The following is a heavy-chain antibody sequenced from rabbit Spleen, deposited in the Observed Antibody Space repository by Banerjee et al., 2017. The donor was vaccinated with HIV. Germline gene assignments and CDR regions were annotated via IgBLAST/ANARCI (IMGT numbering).Heavy chain of an antibody. CDR2: INTATGKP. Sequence: QSLEESGGDLVKPGASLTLTCTASGVSFSGDSYMCWVRQAPGKGLEWIACINTATGKPVYASWAKGRFIMSRTSSTTVTLQMTRLTAADTATYFCARDTSSSFSSYGMDLWGPGTLVTVS. J-gene: IGHJ6*01. V-gene: IGHV1S40*01. CDR1: GVSFSGDSY. D-gene: IGHD1-1*01. CDR3: ARDTSSSFSSYGMDL.